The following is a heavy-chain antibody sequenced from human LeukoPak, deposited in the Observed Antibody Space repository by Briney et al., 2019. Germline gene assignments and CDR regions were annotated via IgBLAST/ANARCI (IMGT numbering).Heavy chain of an antibody. J-gene: IGHJ6*03. D-gene: IGHD3-10*01. CDR1: GFSLSRYW. CDR2: IKQDESER. CDR3: ARLSAYYYGSFFYYYMDV. V-gene: IGHV3-7*01. Sequence: GGSLRLSREGSGFSLSRYWMTWVRQSPGKGPEWVANIKQDESERYTVDSVKGRFTISRDNAKNSVYLHMNSLRAEDTALYYCARLSAYYYGSFFYYYMDVWGKGTTVTVSS.